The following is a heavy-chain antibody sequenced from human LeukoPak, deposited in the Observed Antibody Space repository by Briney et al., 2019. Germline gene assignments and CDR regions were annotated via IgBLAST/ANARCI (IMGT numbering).Heavy chain of an antibody. CDR3: ARGIVLRYYYYGMDV. CDR2: INSGGNT. Sequence: PGGSLRLSCAASGFTFSIYDMTWVRQAPGKGLEWVSAINSGGNTYYADSVKGRFTISRDNSKNTLYLQMNSLRAEDTAVYYCARGIVLRYYYYGMDVWGQGTTVTVSS. V-gene: IGHV3-23*01. J-gene: IGHJ6*02. CDR1: GFTFSIYD. D-gene: IGHD2-8*02.